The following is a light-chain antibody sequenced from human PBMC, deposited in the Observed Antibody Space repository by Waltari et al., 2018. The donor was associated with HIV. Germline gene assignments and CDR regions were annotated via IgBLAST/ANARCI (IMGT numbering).Light chain of an antibody. CDR3: ASWDDSLNGPV. CDR1: TSHIGRNT. CDR2: GTN. V-gene: IGLV1-44*01. J-gene: IGLJ2*01. Sequence: QSVLTQPPSASGTPEQRVTISCSGSTSHIGRNTVRWFQQFPGTAPKILIYGTNQRPSGVPDRFAGSRSGTSASLAISGLQSEDEADYYCASWDDSLNGPVFGGGTKLTVV.